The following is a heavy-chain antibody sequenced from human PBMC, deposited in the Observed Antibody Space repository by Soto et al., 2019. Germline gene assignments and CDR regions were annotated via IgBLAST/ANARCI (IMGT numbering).Heavy chain of an antibody. D-gene: IGHD3-22*01. CDR1: GFTFGSFA. Sequence: PVGSLRLSCAASGFTFGSFAMHWVRQAPGRGLEWVAAMSYDGSNNHYADSVRGRFTISRDNYKNTLYLQMNSLRAEDTAVYYCARDPDSSGYYVFDYWGRGTLVTVSS. CDR3: ARDPDSSGYYVFDY. V-gene: IGHV3-30-3*01. CDR2: MSYDGSNN. J-gene: IGHJ4*02.